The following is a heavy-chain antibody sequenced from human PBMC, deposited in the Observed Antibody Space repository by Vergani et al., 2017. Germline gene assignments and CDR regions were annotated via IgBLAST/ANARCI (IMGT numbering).Heavy chain of an antibody. V-gene: IGHV4-61*02. CDR2: IYTSGST. CDR1: GGSISSGSYY. CDR3: ARESPPRDWFDP. Sequence: QVQLQESGPGLVKPSQTLSLTCTVSGGSISSGSYYWSWIRQPAGKGLEWIGRIYTSGSTNYNHSLKSRVTISVDTSKNQFSLKLSSVTAADTAVYYCARESPPRDWFDPWGQGTLVTVSS. J-gene: IGHJ5*02.